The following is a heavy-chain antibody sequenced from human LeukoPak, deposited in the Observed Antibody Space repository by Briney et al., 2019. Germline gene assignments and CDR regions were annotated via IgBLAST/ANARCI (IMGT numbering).Heavy chain of an antibody. J-gene: IGHJ4*02. V-gene: IGHV1-46*01. CDR2: INPSGRST. CDR3: AKDQGQVPGPLVVAGTYYFDY. Sequence: ASVKVSCKASGYTFTSNHIHWVRQAPGQGLEWMGIINPSGRSTNYAHKFQGRVTMTSDTSTSTVYMELSNLRSEDTAVYYCAKDQGQVPGPLVVAGTYYFDYWGQGTLVTVSS. CDR1: GYTFTSNH. D-gene: IGHD2-15*01.